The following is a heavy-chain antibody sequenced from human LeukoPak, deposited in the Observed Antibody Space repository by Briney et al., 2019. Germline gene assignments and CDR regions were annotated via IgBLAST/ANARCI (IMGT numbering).Heavy chain of an antibody. CDR3: ARDPSYYYDSSGYTNWFDP. V-gene: IGHV1-69*04. Sequence: GASVKVSCKASGGTFSSYAISWVRQAPGQGLEWMGRIIPIFGIANYAQKFQGRVTITADKSTSTAYMELSSLRSEDTAVYYCARDPSYYYDSSGYTNWFDPWGQGTLVTVSS. CDR2: IIPIFGIA. CDR1: GGTFSSYA. J-gene: IGHJ5*02. D-gene: IGHD3-22*01.